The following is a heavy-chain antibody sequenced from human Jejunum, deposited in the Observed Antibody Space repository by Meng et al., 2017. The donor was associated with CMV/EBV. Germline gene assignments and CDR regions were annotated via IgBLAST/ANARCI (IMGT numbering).Heavy chain of an antibody. CDR3: VRDLIRDHSGSWFDS. J-gene: IGHJ5*01. V-gene: IGHV4-4*07. CDR2: ISVSGYS. D-gene: IGHD3-22*01. CDR1: CGSVSDYY. Sequence: VHVQGSGPGPGQPSGPLSLSVSVSCGSVSDYYWSWIRPSAGKGLEWIGRISVSGYSDYSPSLKSRVTMSVDTSKNQFSLSLNSVTPADTALYYCVRDLIRDHSGSWFDSWGQGTLVTVSS.